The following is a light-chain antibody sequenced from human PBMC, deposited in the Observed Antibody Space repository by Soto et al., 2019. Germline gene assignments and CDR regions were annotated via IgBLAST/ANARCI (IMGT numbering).Light chain of an antibody. Sequence: QSALTQPASVSGSPGQSITISCTGTSSDVGGYNYVSWYQQHPGKAPKLMIYEVCNRPSGVSNRFSGSKSGNTASLTISGLQAEDEADYYCSSYTSSSTLCVFGTGTKLTVL. J-gene: IGLJ1*01. CDR3: SSYTSSSTLCV. V-gene: IGLV2-14*01. CDR2: EVC. CDR1: SSDVGGYNY.